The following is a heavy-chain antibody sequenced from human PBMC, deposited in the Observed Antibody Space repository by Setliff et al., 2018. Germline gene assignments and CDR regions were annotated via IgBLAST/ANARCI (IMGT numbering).Heavy chain of an antibody. Sequence: GGSLRLSCAASGFTFRTSAMNWVRQAPGKGLELVAYINVNVDSTYYADSVKGRAYISRDDAKGTVYLQMNRLRAEDTAVYYCARDNWVDSVMVTEKGEYWGQGTLVTVSS. CDR1: GFTFRTSA. D-gene: IGHD5-18*01. CDR3: ARDNWVDSVMVTEKGEY. J-gene: IGHJ4*02. CDR2: INVNVDST. V-gene: IGHV3-48*01.